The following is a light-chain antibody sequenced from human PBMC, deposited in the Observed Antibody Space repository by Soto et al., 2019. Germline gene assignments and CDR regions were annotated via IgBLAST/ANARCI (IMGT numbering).Light chain of an antibody. CDR1: SSDVGGYNY. Sequence: QSVLTQPASVSGSPGQSITISCTGTSSDVGGYNYVSWYQQHPGKAPKLMIYDVSNRPSGVSNRFSGSKSGNTASLTISGLEAEDEVDYYCSSYTSGSTPGVVFGGGTKLTVL. CDR3: SSYTSGSTPGVV. V-gene: IGLV2-14*01. CDR2: DVS. J-gene: IGLJ2*01.